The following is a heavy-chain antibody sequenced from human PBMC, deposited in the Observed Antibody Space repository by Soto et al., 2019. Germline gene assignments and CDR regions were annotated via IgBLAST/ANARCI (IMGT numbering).Heavy chain of an antibody. CDR2: INHSGST. CDR1: GGSFSGYY. V-gene: IGHV4-34*01. Sequence: PSETLSLTCAVYGGSFSGYYWSWIRQPPGKGLEWIWEINHSGSTNYNPSLKSRVTISVDTSKNQFSLKLSSVTAADTAVYYCARRDEETAMVRDYYYYGMDVWGQGTTVTVSS. D-gene: IGHD5-18*01. J-gene: IGHJ6*02. CDR3: ARRDEETAMVRDYYYYGMDV.